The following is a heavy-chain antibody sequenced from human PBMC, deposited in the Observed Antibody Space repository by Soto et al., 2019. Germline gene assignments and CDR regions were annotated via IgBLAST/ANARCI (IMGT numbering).Heavy chain of an antibody. Sequence: QVQLVESGGGVVQPGRSLRLSCAASGFTFSSYGMHWVRQAPGKGMEWVAVISYDGSNKYYADSVKGRFTISRDNSKNTLYLQMNSLRAEDTAVYYCAKEQYCSGGSCYFDYFDYWGQGTLVTVSS. D-gene: IGHD2-15*01. CDR1: GFTFSSYG. V-gene: IGHV3-30*18. CDR3: AKEQYCSGGSCYFDYFDY. CDR2: ISYDGSNK. J-gene: IGHJ4*02.